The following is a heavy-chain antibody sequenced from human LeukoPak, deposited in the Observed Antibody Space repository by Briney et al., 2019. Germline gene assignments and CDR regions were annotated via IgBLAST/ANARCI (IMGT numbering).Heavy chain of an antibody. V-gene: IGHV1-18*01. J-gene: IGHJ4*02. CDR3: ARDADGDYVPGTFDY. D-gene: IGHD4-17*01. Sequence: ASVKVSCEASGYTFTSYGISWVRQAPGQGLEWMGWISAYNGNTNYAQKLQGRVTMTTDTSTSTAYMELRSLRSDDTAVYYCARDADGDYVPGTFDYWGQGTLVTVSS. CDR2: ISAYNGNT. CDR1: GYTFTSYG.